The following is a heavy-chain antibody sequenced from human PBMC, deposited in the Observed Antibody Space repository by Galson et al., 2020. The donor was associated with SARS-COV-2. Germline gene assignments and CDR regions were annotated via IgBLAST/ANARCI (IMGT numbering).Heavy chain of an antibody. CDR2: ISSISHYI. J-gene: IGHJ4*02. CDR3: ARDRGPGIPEGFDY. V-gene: IGHV3-21*01. Sequence: GGSLRLSCAASGFTFSRYSMNWVRQAPGKGLEWVSTISSISHYIYYADSVKGRFTISRDNAGNSLYLQMDSLRADDTAVYYCARDRGPGIPEGFDYWGQGTLVTVFS. D-gene: IGHD1-20*01. CDR1: GFTFSRYS.